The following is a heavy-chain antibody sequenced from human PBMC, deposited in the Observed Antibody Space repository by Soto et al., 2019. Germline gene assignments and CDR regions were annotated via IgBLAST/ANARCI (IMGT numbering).Heavy chain of an antibody. CDR1: GGSIISHY. J-gene: IGHJ5*02. Sequence: PSETLSLTCTVSGGSIISHYWRWILQHPRKGLEWIGYIYYSGSTYYNPSLKSRVTISVDTSKNQFSLKLSSVTAADTAVYYCARGELGYYDSSGYRPPFNWFDPWGQGTLVTVSS. CDR2: IYYSGST. CDR3: ARGELGYYDSSGYRPPFNWFDP. V-gene: IGHV4-59*06. D-gene: IGHD3-22*01.